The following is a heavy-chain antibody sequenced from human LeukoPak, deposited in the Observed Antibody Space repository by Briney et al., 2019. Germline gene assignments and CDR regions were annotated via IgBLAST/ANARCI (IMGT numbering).Heavy chain of an antibody. CDR3: ARQRSYYDSSGYYYAFDI. D-gene: IGHD3-22*01. CDR2: IYPGDSDT. Sequence: KVSCKASGYSFTSYWIGWVRQMPGKGLEWMGIIYPGDSDTRYSPSFQGQVTISADKSISTAYLQWSSLKASDTAMYYCARQRSYYDSSGYYYAFDIWGQGTMVTVSS. CDR1: GYSFTSYW. V-gene: IGHV5-51*01. J-gene: IGHJ3*02.